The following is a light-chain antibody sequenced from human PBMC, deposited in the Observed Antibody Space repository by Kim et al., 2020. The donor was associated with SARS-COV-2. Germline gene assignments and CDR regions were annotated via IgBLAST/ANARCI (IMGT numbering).Light chain of an antibody. Sequence: SPGERAPLSCRASQSVGLNNLAWYHQKPGQAPRLLIYGASSRASGIPDRFSGSGSGTDFTLTISRLEPEDFAVYYCQQYGSEPITFGQGTRLEIK. J-gene: IGKJ5*01. V-gene: IGKV3-20*01. CDR2: GAS. CDR3: QQYGSEPIT. CDR1: QSVGLNN.